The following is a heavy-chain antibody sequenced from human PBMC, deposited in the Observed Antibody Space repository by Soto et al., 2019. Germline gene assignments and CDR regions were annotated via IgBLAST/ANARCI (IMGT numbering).Heavy chain of an antibody. Sequence: GGSLRLSCAASGFTFSSYAMSWVRQAPGKGLEWVSAISGSGGSTYYADSVKGRFTISRDNSKNTLYLQMNSLRAEDTAVYYCANDYYDSSGYYYSDYYYYGMDVWGQGTTVTVSS. CDR1: GFTFSSYA. CDR2: ISGSGGST. CDR3: ANDYYDSSGYYYSDYYYYGMDV. D-gene: IGHD3-22*01. V-gene: IGHV3-23*01. J-gene: IGHJ6*02.